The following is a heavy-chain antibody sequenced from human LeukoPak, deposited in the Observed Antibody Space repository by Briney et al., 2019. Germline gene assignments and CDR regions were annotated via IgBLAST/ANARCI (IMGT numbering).Heavy chain of an antibody. CDR2: INPNSGGT. J-gene: IGHJ4*02. Sequence: EASVKVSCKASGYTFTGYYMHWVRQAPGQGLEWMGWINPNSGGTNYAQKFQGRVTMTRDTSISTAYMELSRLRSDDTAVYYCARGPEKETLTNNKWELTYWGQGTLVTVPS. CDR3: ARGPEKETLTNNKWELTY. D-gene: IGHD1-26*01. V-gene: IGHV1-2*02. CDR1: GYTFTGYY.